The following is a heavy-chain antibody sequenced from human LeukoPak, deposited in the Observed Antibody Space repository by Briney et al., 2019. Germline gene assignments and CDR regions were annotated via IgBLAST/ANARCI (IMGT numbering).Heavy chain of an antibody. CDR3: ASEEEYSSSHAIDY. D-gene: IGHD6-6*01. V-gene: IGHV3-30-3*01. CDR2: ISYDGSNK. Sequence: GGSLRLSCAASGFTFSSYAMHWVRQAPGKGLEWVAVISYDGSNKYYADSVKGRFTISRDNSKNTLYLQMNSLRAEDTAVYYCASEEEYSSSHAIDYWGQGTLVTVSS. CDR1: GFTFSSYA. J-gene: IGHJ4*02.